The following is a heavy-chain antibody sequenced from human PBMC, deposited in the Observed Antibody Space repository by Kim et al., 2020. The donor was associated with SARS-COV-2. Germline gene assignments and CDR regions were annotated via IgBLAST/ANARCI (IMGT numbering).Heavy chain of an antibody. V-gene: IGHV3-30*04. J-gene: IGHJ4*02. CDR3: ARGYNSSSGDHYFDY. D-gene: IGHD6-13*01. CDR1: GFTFSSYA. CDR2: ISYDGSNK. Sequence: GGSLRLSCAASGFTFSSYAMHWVRQAPGKGLEWVAVISYDGSNKYYADSVKGRFTISRDNSKNTLYLQMNSLRAEDTAVYYCARGYNSSSGDHYFDYWGQGTLVTVSS.